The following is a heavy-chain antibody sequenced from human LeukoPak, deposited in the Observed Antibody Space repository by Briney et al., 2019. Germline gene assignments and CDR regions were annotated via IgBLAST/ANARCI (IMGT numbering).Heavy chain of an antibody. V-gene: IGHV6-1*01. CDR3: ARDLHGGGYSTRHEFDY. CDR2: TYYMSKWYN. Sequence: SRTLSLTCGISGDSVSRNNAAWNWIRQSPSRGLEWLGRTYYMSKWYNDYAESVKSRITISPDTSKNHFSLHLNSLTLEDTAVYYCARDLHGGGYSTRHEFDYWGQGTQVTVSS. J-gene: IGHJ4*02. CDR1: GDSVSRNNAA. D-gene: IGHD1-26*01.